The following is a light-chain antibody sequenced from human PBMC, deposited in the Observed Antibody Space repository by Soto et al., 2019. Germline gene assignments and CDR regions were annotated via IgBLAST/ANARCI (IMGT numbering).Light chain of an antibody. CDR2: DVS. CDR1: SSDVGGYNY. Sequence: QSALTQPRSVSGSPGQSVTISCTGTSSDVGGYNYVSWYQQHPGKAPKLMIYDVSKRLSGVPDRFSGSKSGNTASLTISGLQAEDDADYYCCSYEGGNNYVFGTGTKLTVL. CDR3: CSYEGGNNYV. V-gene: IGLV2-11*01. J-gene: IGLJ1*01.